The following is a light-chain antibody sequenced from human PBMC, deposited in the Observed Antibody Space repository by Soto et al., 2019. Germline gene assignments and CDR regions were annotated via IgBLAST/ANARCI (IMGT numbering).Light chain of an antibody. CDR2: GTS. CDR3: LQDYSYPRT. J-gene: IGKJ1*01. Sequence: AIQMTQSPSSLSASVGDRVIITCRASQAIRTELGWYQQRPGKAPKLLIYGTSNLQSGVPSRFSGSGSGTDFTLTINGLQPEDFSTYYCLQDYSYPRTFGQWTKLDVK. V-gene: IGKV1-6*01. CDR1: QAIRTE.